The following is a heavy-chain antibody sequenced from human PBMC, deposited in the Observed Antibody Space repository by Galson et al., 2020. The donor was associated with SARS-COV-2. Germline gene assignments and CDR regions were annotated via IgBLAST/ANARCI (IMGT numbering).Heavy chain of an antibody. CDR3: AKVADYGDDGGFYYFDP. V-gene: IGHV3-30*04. Sequence: GGSLRLSCAASGFTFSSSAMHWVRQAPGKGLEWVAVISYHGGDKFYADSVKGRFTVSRDNSKNILYLQLSSLRPEDTAVYYCAKVADYGDDGGFYYFDPWGQGTLVTVSS. D-gene: IGHD4-17*01. CDR1: GFTFSSSA. CDR2: ISYHGGDK. J-gene: IGHJ5*01.